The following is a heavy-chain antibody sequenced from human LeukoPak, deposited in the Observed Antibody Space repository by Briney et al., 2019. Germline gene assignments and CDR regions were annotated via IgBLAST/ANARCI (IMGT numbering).Heavy chain of an antibody. CDR3: ASISGSGSYYHFDY. V-gene: IGHV4-39*07. CDR1: GGSISSSSYY. D-gene: IGHD3-10*01. J-gene: IGHJ4*02. CDR2: IYYSGST. Sequence: SETLSLTCTVSGGSISSSSYYWGWIRQPPGKGLEWIGSIYYSGSTYYNPSLKSRVTISVDTSKNQFSLKLSSVTAADTAVYYRASISGSGSYYHFDYWGQGTLVTVSS.